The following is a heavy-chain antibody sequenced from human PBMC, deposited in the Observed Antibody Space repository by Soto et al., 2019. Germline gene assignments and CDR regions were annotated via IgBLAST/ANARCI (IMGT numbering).Heavy chain of an antibody. D-gene: IGHD5-12*01. CDR3: ARGNHRWLQLWYFDL. CDR2: IIPIFGTA. V-gene: IGHV1-69*12. J-gene: IGHJ2*01. CDR1: GGTFSSYT. Sequence: QVQLVQSGAEVKKPGSSVTVSCKASGGTFSSYTISWVRQAPGQGLAWMGGIIPIFGTANYAQKFQGRVTITADESTSKAYMELSSLRAEDTAVYYCARGNHRWLQLWYFDLWGRGTLVTVSS.